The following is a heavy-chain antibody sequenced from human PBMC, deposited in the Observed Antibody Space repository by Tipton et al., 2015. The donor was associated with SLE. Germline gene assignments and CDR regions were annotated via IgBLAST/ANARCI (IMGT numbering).Heavy chain of an antibody. CDR1: GGSITNYY. CDR3: ARVEGGIPFYYYYYMDV. CDR2: IYYSGST. J-gene: IGHJ6*03. V-gene: IGHV4-59*01. D-gene: IGHD3-16*01. Sequence: LRLSCIVSGGSITNYYWSWIRQPPGKGLEWIGYIYYSGSTNYNPSLKSRVTISVDTSKNQFSLKLSSVTAADTAVYYCARVEGGIPFYYYYYMDVWGKGTTVTVSS.